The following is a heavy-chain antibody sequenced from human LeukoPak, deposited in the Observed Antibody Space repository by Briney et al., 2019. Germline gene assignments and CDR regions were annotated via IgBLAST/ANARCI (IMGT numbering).Heavy chain of an antibody. CDR3: ASGYYYDSSGYYQGLFDY. Sequence: PSETLSLTCTVSGGSISSSSYYWGWIRQPPGKGLEWIGSIYYSGSTYYTPSLKSRVTISVDTSKNQFSLKLSSVTAADTAVYYCASGYYYDSSGYYQGLFDYWGQGTLVTVSS. J-gene: IGHJ4*02. CDR1: GGSISSSSYY. D-gene: IGHD3-22*01. CDR2: IYYSGST. V-gene: IGHV4-39*01.